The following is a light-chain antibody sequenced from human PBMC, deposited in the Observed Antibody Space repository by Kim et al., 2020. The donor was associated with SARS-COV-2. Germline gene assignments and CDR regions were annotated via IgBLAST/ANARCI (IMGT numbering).Light chain of an antibody. V-gene: IGKV3-20*01. Sequence: LSPGDGATLSSRTSQSVSRIYLAWYQQRLGQAPRLLIYGTSTRATGIPARFSGSGSGTDFTLTISRLEPEDFAVYYCQQYSNSLGTFGQGTKLEI. CDR2: GTS. CDR1: QSVSRIY. J-gene: IGKJ2*02. CDR3: QQYSNSLGT.